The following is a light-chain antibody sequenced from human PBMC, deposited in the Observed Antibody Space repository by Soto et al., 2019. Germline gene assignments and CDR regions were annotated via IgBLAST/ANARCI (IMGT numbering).Light chain of an antibody. V-gene: IGLV2-23*02. J-gene: IGLJ1*01. CDR1: SSDVGNYNL. Sequence: QSALTQPASVSGSPGQSITISCTGTSSDVGNYNLVSWYQQHPGKAPKLIIYEVSERPSGVSNRFSGSKSGNTASLTISGLQAEDEADFYCCAYARTSTYVFGTGTKLTVL. CDR2: EVS. CDR3: CAYARTSTYV.